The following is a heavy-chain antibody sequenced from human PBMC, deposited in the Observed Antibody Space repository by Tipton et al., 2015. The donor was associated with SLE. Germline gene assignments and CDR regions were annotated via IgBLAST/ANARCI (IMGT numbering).Heavy chain of an antibody. CDR1: GFIFSSYT. V-gene: IGHV3-21*06. D-gene: IGHD1-26*01. J-gene: IGHJ2*01. Sequence: SLRLSCAVSGFIFSSYTMNWVRQPPGKGLEWVSSISSSSNYIYYAESVKGRFTISRDNSKNTVYLQMNSLRVEDTAMYYCARGPNSGNYLDWYFDLWGRGTLVTVSS. CDR3: ARGPNSGNYLDWYFDL. CDR2: ISSSSNYI.